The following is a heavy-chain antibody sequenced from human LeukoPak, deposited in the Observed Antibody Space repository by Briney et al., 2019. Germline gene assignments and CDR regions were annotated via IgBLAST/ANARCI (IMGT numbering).Heavy chain of an antibody. CDR3: ARVRTYYYDSSGYSPFDI. D-gene: IGHD3-22*01. Sequence: PGGSLRLSCVVSGFTFSSYSINWVRQAPGKGLEWVSSISSSSIYIYYADSVKGRFTISRDNAKNSLYLQMNSLRAEDTAVYYCARVRTYYYDSSGYSPFDIWGQGTMVTVSS. V-gene: IGHV3-21*04. CDR1: GFTFSSYS. J-gene: IGHJ3*02. CDR2: ISSSSIYI.